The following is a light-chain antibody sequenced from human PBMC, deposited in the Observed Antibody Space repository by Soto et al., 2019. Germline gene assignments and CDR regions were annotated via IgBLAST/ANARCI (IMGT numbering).Light chain of an antibody. CDR2: DVS. V-gene: IGKV1-5*01. J-gene: IGKJ5*01. CDR1: QSISGW. Sequence: IQMTQSPSTLSASVGDRVTITCRASQSISGWLDVYQQKPGKAPKFLMDDVSNLESGVQLRFSGSGSGKEFTLTISSLQPYDFATYYGQQYSTYQWTFGQGTRLEIK. CDR3: QQYSTYQWT.